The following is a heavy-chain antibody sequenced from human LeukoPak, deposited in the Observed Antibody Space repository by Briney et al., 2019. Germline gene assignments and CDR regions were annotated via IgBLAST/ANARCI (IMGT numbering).Heavy chain of an antibody. Sequence: ASVKVSCKASGYTFTSYAMHWVRQAPGQRLEWMGWINAGNGNTKYSQRFQGRVTITADESTSTAYMELSSLRSEDTAVYYCANGYCSSTSCHTNYYYYYGMDVWGQGTTVTVSS. J-gene: IGHJ6*02. CDR1: GYTFTSYA. CDR2: INAGNGNT. CDR3: ANGYCSSTSCHTNYYYYYGMDV. V-gene: IGHV1-3*01. D-gene: IGHD2-2*02.